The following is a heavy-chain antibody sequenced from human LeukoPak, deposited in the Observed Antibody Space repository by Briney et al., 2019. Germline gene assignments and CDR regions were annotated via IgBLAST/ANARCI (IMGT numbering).Heavy chain of an antibody. V-gene: IGHV4-39*07. CDR1: GGSISSSSYY. CDR3: ARANYYDKKGNDF. J-gene: IGHJ4*02. CDR2: IYYSGST. D-gene: IGHD3-22*01. Sequence: PSETLSLTCTVSGGSISSSSYYWGWIRQPPGKGLEWIGSIYYSGSTYYNPSLKSRVTISVDTSKNQFSLKLSSVTAADTAVYYCARANYYDKKGNDFWGQGTLVTVSS.